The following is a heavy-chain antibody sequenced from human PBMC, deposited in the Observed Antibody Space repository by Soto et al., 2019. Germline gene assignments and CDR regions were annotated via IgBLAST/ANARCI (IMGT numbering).Heavy chain of an antibody. J-gene: IGHJ4*02. CDR2: IHTGGAT. D-gene: IGHD3-10*01. CDR3: APGGSKRVRGAIVEVFHLEF. V-gene: IGHV3-53*02. CDR1: GLTVTRNY. Sequence: ELQLVESGGGLIQPGGSLRLSCVASGLTVTRNYMTWVRLAPGKGLECVSVIHTGGATHYTDSVKGRFTVSRHESKNALVLQMNSLKVEDTAVYYCAPGGSKRVRGAIVEVFHLEFWGRGTVVTVSS.